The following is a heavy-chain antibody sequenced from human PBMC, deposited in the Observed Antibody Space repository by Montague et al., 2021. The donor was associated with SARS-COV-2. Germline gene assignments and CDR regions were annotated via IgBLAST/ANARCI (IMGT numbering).Heavy chain of an antibody. CDR1: GFSLSTNGMC. D-gene: IGHD5-24*01. V-gene: IGHV2-70*11. CDR2: IDWDDDK. J-gene: IGHJ4*02. CDR3: VRLRPGGSLSRDMYYFDY. Sequence: PALVKPTQTLTLTCTFSGFSLSTNGMCVSWIRQPPGKALEWLARIDWDDDKYYSTSLKTRLTISKDTSKNQVVLTMTNMDPVDTATYYCVRLRPGGSLSRDMYYFDYWGLGTLVTVSS.